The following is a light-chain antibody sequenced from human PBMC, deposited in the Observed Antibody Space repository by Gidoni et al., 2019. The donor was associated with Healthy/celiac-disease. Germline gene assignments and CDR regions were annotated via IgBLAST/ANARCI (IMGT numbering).Light chain of an antibody. V-gene: IGKV3-15*01. CDR2: GAS. Sequence: EIVMTQSPATLSVSPGERATLSCRASQSVSSNLAWYQQKPGQAPRLLIYGASTRATGIPARFSGSGSGTEFTLTISSLQSEDFAVYHGQQYNNGGTFGQGTKVEIK. J-gene: IGKJ1*01. CDR3: QQYNNGGT. CDR1: QSVSSN.